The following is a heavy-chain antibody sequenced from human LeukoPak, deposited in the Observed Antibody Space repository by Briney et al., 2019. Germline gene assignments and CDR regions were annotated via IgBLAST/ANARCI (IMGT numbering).Heavy chain of an antibody. J-gene: IGHJ6*03. CDR1: GGSISSSSYY. D-gene: IGHD2-15*01. V-gene: IGHV4-39*07. Sequence: SETLSLTCTVSGGSISSSSYYWGWIRQPPGKGLEWIGSINYSGSTYYNPSLKSRVTISVDRSKNQFSLKLSSVTAADTAVYYCARGYCSGGSCYSSYYYSYMDVWGKGTTVTVSS. CDR3: ARGYCSGGSCYSSYYYSYMDV. CDR2: INYSGST.